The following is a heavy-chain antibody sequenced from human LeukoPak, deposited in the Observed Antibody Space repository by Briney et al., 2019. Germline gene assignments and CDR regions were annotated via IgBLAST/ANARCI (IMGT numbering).Heavy chain of an antibody. J-gene: IGHJ5*02. V-gene: IGHV3-66*01. D-gene: IGHD6-13*01. CDR3: AKSNSSSWYPARNWFDP. CDR1: GFTVSSNY. CDR2: IYSGGST. Sequence: GGSLRLSCAASGFTVSSNYMSWVRQAPGKGLEWVSVIYSGGSTYYADSVKGRFTISRDNSKNTLYLQMNSLRAEDTAVYYCAKSNSSSWYPARNWFDPWGQGTLVTVSS.